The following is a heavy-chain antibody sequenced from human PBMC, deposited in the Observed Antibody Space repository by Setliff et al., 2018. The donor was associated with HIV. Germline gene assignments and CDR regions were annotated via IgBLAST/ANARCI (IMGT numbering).Heavy chain of an antibody. V-gene: IGHV3-23*01. D-gene: IGHD3-10*01. J-gene: IGHJ3*02. CDR1: GYTFNDYA. CDR2: IAGNAINT. CDR3: AKQMKSMGPYDGFNI. Sequence: GGSLRLSCAASGYTFNDYAMSWVRQAPGKGLEWVSTIAGNAINTYHADSVKGRFTISRDNSKNTLYLQMNTLRAEDTAIYYCAKQMKSMGPYDGFNIWGQGTMVTVSS.